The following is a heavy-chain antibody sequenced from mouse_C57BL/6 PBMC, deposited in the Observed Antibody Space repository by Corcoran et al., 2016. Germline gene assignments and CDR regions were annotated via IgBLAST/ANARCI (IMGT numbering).Heavy chain of an antibody. J-gene: IGHJ3*01. D-gene: IGHD2-1*01. CDR1: GFIFGNYR. CDR2: ITVKYDKYGP. Sequence: QVQLVETGGGLVRPGNSLKLSCGTSGFIFGNYRMHWLRQPPGKRLEGIAVITVKYDKYGPNYAESVKGRFATSRDDSKRSVYLEMNRLREEDTATYFCSRGNNEGFPYWGQGTLVTVSA. V-gene: IGHV13-2*01. CDR3: SRGNNEGFPY.